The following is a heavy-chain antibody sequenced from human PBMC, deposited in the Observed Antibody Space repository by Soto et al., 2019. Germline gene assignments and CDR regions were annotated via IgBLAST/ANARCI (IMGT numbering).Heavy chain of an antibody. CDR1: GFTFADYA. CDR2: ISWNSGTL. D-gene: IGHD6-6*01. V-gene: IGHV3-9*01. CDR3: VKALGEYSGNSLNY. J-gene: IGHJ4*02. Sequence: EVHLVESGGGLVQPGRSLRLSCAASGFTFADYAMHWVRQAPGKGLEWVSGISWNSGTLGCADSVKGRFTISRDNAKKSLYLQMNRLRAEDTALYYCVKALGEYSGNSLNYWGQGTLVTVSS.